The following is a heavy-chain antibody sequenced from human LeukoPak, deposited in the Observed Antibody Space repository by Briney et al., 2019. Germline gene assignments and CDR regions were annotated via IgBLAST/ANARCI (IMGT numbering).Heavy chain of an antibody. CDR1: GGSISSYY. CDR3: ARVSQQQTNYDY. CDR2: IYYSGST. Sequence: SETLSLTCTVSGGSISSYYWSWIRQPPGKGLEWIGYIYYSGSTNYNPSLKSRVTIPVDTSKNQFSLKLSSVTAADTAVYYCARVSQQQTNYDYWGQGTLVTVSS. D-gene: IGHD6-13*01. J-gene: IGHJ4*02. V-gene: IGHV4-59*01.